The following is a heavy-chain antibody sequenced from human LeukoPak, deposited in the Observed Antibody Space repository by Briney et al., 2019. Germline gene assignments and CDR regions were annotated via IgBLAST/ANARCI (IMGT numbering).Heavy chain of an antibody. D-gene: IGHD6-6*01. CDR3: ARAPREQLVQAYYMDV. CDR2: INHSGST. J-gene: IGHJ6*03. Sequence: SETLSLTCAVYGGSFSGYYWSWIRQPPGKGLEWIGEINHSGSTNYNPSLKSRVTISVDTSKNQFSLKLSSVTAADTAVYYCARAPREQLVQAYYMDVWGKGTTVTVSS. CDR1: GGSFSGYY. V-gene: IGHV4-34*01.